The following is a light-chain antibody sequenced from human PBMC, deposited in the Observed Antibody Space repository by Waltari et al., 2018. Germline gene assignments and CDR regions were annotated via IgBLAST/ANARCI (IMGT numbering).Light chain of an antibody. CDR2: DAS. CDR1: QSVRSY. J-gene: IGKJ4*01. Sequence: EILLTQSPVTLSVSPGERATLSCKASQSVRSYLAWYQQKPGQAPRLLIYDASNRARGIPARFSGSGSGTDFTLTISNVEAEDFAVYYCQQRHDWPLNFGGGTKLEIK. CDR3: QQRHDWPLN. V-gene: IGKV3-11*01.